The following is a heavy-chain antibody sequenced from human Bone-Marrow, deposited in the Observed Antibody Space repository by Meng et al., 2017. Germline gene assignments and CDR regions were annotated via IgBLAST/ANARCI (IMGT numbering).Heavy chain of an antibody. V-gene: IGHV1-2*06. CDR2: INPKSGDT. Sequence: ASVKVSCKPSGYNFPDYYIHWVRRAPGQGLEWMGRINPKSGDTHYAQKFQARVTMTGDTSISTAYMELSGLRSDDTAMYYCARDSFVYGVRLLGGSYSDYWGQGTLVTVSS. CDR3: ARDSFVYGVRLLGGSYSDY. CDR1: GYNFPDYY. D-gene: IGHD1-26*01. J-gene: IGHJ4*02.